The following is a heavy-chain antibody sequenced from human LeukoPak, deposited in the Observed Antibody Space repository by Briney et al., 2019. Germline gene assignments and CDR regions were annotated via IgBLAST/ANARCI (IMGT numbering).Heavy chain of an antibody. CDR2: IYSGGST. Sequence: PGGSLRLSCATSGFTVSSNYMSWVRQAPGKGLEWVSVIYSGGSTYYADSVKGRFTISRDNSKNTLYLQMNSLRAEDTAVYYCARGRGYCSSTSCYQPFDYWGQGTLVTVSS. V-gene: IGHV3-66*01. J-gene: IGHJ4*02. CDR3: ARGRGYCSSTSCYQPFDY. CDR1: GFTVSSNY. D-gene: IGHD2-2*01.